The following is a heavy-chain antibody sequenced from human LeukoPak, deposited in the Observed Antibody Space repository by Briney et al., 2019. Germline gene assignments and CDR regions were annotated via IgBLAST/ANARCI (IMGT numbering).Heavy chain of an antibody. CDR3: ARRGSSGQLYFDH. Sequence: SETLSLTCNVSGGSISSYFWGWVRQPPGGGLEWIGYISYTASTYYNPSLKSRVTISVDTSKNQFSLKLNSVTAADTAVYYCARRGSSGQLYFDHWGQGTLVTVSS. CDR1: GGSISSYF. J-gene: IGHJ4*02. CDR2: ISYTAST. D-gene: IGHD6-19*01. V-gene: IGHV4-59*08.